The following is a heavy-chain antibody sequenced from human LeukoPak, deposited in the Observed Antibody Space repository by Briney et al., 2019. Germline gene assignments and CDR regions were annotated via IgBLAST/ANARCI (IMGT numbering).Heavy chain of an antibody. Sequence: EASVKVSCKASGYTFTGYYMHWVRQAPGQGLEWMGWINTNTGNPTYAQGFTGRFVFSLDTSVSTAYLQISSLKAEDTAVYYCAGSNIAATGTLGDYWGQGTLVTVSS. V-gene: IGHV7-4-1*02. D-gene: IGHD6-13*01. CDR3: AGSNIAATGTLGDY. J-gene: IGHJ4*02. CDR2: INTNTGNP. CDR1: GYTFTGYY.